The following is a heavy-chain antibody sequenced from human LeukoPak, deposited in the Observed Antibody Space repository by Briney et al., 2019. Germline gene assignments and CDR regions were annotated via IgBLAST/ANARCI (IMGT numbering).Heavy chain of an antibody. J-gene: IGHJ4*02. D-gene: IGHD1-14*01. V-gene: IGHV3-66*01. CDR3: ARVTPPTD. CDR2: IYSDGST. CDR1: GLIVSRNY. Sequence: GGSLRLSCAAPGLIVSRNYMTWVRQAPGKGLEWLSVIYSDGSTRYADSVKDRFIISRDNSKNTLYLQMNTLRAEDTAVYYCARVTPPTDWGQGTLVTVSS.